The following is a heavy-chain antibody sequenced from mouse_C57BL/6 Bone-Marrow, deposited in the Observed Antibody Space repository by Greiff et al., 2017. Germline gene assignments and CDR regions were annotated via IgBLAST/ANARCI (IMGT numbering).Heavy chain of an antibody. CDR3: ARSYLRTWFAY. CDR2: INPSSGYT. Sequence: VQLQQSGAELARPGASVKMSCKASGYTFTSYTMHWVKQRPGQGLEWIGYINPSSGYTKYNQQFKDKATLTADKSSITAYMQLSSLTSEDSAVYYCARSYLRTWFAYWGQGTLVTVSA. D-gene: IGHD6-5*01. V-gene: IGHV1-4*01. CDR1: GYTFTSYT. J-gene: IGHJ3*01.